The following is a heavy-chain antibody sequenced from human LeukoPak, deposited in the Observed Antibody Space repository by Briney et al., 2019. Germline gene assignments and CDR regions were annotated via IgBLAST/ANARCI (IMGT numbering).Heavy chain of an antibody. V-gene: IGHV3-23*01. J-gene: IGHJ4*02. Sequence: TGGSLRLSCAASGFTFSNYVMTWVRQAPGKGLEWVSSVGNSGGTTYYADSVKGRFTISRDNPKNTLYLQMNSLTAEGTAVYYCAKDSKNFDYWGQGTRVTVSS. CDR2: VGNSGGTT. CDR3: AKDSKNFDY. CDR1: GFTFSNYV.